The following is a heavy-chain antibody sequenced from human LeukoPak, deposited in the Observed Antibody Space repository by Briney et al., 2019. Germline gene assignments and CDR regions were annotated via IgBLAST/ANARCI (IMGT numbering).Heavy chain of an antibody. Sequence: ASVKVSCKASGYTFTSYGISWVRQAPGQGLEWMGWISAYNGNTNYAQKLQGRVTMTTDTSTSTAYMELRSLRSDDTAVYYCARARLRFLEWPSTVDYWGQGTLVTVSS. CDR1: GYTFTSYG. V-gene: IGHV1-18*01. J-gene: IGHJ4*02. D-gene: IGHD3-3*01. CDR3: ARARLRFLEWPSTVDY. CDR2: ISAYNGNT.